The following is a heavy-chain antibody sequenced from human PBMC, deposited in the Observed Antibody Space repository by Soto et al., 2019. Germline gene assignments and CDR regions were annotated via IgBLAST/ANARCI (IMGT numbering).Heavy chain of an antibody. CDR1: GFTFSSYA. Sequence: QVQLVESGGGVVQPGRSLRLSCAASGFTFSSYAMHWVRQAPGKGREWVAVISYDGSNKYYADSVKGRFTISRDNSQNTLYLQMNSLRSEDTAVYYCASYSGRRVWGQGTLVTVSS. CDR3: ASYSGRRV. CDR2: ISYDGSNK. V-gene: IGHV3-30-3*01. D-gene: IGHD1-26*01. J-gene: IGHJ4*02.